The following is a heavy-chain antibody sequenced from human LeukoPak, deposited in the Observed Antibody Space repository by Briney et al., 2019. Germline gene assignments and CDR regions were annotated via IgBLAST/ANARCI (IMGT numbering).Heavy chain of an antibody. D-gene: IGHD3-22*01. V-gene: IGHV4-59*01. J-gene: IGHJ4*02. Sequence: SETLSLTCTVSGGSISSYYWSWIRQPPGKGLEWIGYIYYSGSTNYNPSLKSRVTISVDTSKNQFSLKLSSVTAADTAVYYCARGPVHYYDSSGYSPESPNFDYWGQGTLVTVSS. CDR3: ARGPVHYYDSSGYSPESPNFDY. CDR1: GGSISSYY. CDR2: IYYSGST.